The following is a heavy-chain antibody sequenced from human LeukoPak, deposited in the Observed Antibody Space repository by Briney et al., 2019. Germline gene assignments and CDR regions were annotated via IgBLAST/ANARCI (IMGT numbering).Heavy chain of an antibody. Sequence: SETLSLTCTVSGGSISSYYWSWIRQPAGKGLEWIGRIYTSGSTNYNPSLKSRVTMSVDTSKNQFSLKLSSVTAADTAVYYCAREPSILWFGELLNSYYFDYWGQGTLVTVSS. CDR3: AREPSILWFGELLNSYYFDY. CDR1: GGSISSYY. D-gene: IGHD3-10*01. J-gene: IGHJ4*02. V-gene: IGHV4-4*07. CDR2: IYTSGST.